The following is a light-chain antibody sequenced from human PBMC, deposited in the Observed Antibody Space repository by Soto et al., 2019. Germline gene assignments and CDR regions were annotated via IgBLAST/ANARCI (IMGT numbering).Light chain of an antibody. CDR1: QDINIY. J-gene: IGKJ2*01. Sequence: DIQMTQSPSSLSASVGDRVTITCQASQDINIYLNWYQQKPGKAPKLLIYAASNLRTGVPSRFSGSGSGTDFTFTISSLLPEDFATYVCQHYDNVPPYTFGQGTKLEI. V-gene: IGKV1-33*01. CDR2: AAS. CDR3: QHYDNVPPYT.